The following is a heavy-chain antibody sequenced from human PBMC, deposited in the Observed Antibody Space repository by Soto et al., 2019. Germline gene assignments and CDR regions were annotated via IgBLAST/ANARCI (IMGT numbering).Heavy chain of an antibody. CDR1: GFTFRSYA. J-gene: IGHJ4*02. D-gene: IGHD1-26*01. CDR3: VTLALGKFDY. V-gene: IGHV3-23*01. CDR2: DGGDRI. Sequence: PGGSLRLSCAASGFTFRSYAMCWVRQAPRKGLEWLSCDGGDRIYYVDSVKGRFTISRDNSKNKLYLQMDSLRAEDTAVYYCVTLALGKFDYWGQGILVTVSS.